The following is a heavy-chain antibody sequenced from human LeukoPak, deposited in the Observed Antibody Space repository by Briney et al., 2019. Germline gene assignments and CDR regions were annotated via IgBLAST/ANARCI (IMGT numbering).Heavy chain of an antibody. Sequence: SETLSLTCTVSGDSISSSSHYWGWIRQPPGKGLEWIGNICYTGITCYSPSLKSRVTISVDTSKNQFSLKLYSVTAADTAVYYCARLKGYNYGYPGYWGQGTLVTVSS. CDR1: GDSISSSSHY. V-gene: IGHV4-39*01. D-gene: IGHD5-18*01. CDR2: ICYTGIT. CDR3: ARLKGYNYGYPGY. J-gene: IGHJ4*02.